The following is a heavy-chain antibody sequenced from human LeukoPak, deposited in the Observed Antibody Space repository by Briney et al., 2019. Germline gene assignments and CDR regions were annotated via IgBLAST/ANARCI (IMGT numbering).Heavy chain of an antibody. CDR2: IYTSGST. Sequence: SETLSLTCTVSGGSISSYYWSWIRQPPGKGLEWIGYIYTSGSTNYNPSLKSRVTISVDTSKNQFSLKLSSVTAADTAVYYCAAATSGYSSGWYFFSRGSDAFDIWGQGTMVTVSS. CDR1: GGSISSYY. J-gene: IGHJ3*02. D-gene: IGHD6-19*01. CDR3: AAATSGYSSGWYFFSRGSDAFDI. V-gene: IGHV4-4*09.